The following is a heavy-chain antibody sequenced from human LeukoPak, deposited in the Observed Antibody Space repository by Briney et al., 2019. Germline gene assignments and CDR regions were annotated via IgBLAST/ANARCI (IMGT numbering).Heavy chain of an antibody. J-gene: IGHJ4*02. D-gene: IGHD5-12*01. CDR3: ARGYSGYDSQTPFDY. CDR2: IYSGGST. Sequence: PGGSLRLSCSASGFTVSSNYMSWVRQAPGKGLEWVSVIYSGGSTYYADSVKGRFTISRDNSKSTLYLQMNSLRAEDTAVYYCARGYSGYDSQTPFDYWGQGTLVTVSS. V-gene: IGHV3-66*01. CDR1: GFTVSSNY.